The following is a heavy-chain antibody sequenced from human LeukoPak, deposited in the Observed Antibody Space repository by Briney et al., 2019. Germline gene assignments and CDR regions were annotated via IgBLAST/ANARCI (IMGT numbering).Heavy chain of an antibody. Sequence: SQTLSLTCAISGDSVSSNSAAWNWIRQSPTRGLEWLGRTYYRSKWYNDYTPSVKSRISINPDTSKNQLSLQLNSVTPEDTAVYYCARFRLDAFDIWGQGTMVTVSS. CDR3: ARFRLDAFDI. V-gene: IGHV6-1*01. CDR1: GDSVSSNSAA. J-gene: IGHJ3*02. CDR2: TYYRSKWYN.